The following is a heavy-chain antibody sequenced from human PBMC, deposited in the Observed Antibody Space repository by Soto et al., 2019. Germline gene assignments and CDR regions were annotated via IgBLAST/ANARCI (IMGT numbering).Heavy chain of an antibody. V-gene: IGHV3-23*01. D-gene: IGHD4-17*01. CDR3: AKDYGDYPAYEGFDA. CDR1: GFSFTYYA. CDR2: ISASSAKT. Sequence: EVQLLESGGALVQPEGSLRLSCAASGFSFTYYAMSWVRLAPGKGLEWVASISASSAKTRYADSVQGRFIISRDNPKNTVVLQMNSLRVEVSATDYSAKDYGDYPAYEGFDAWGHWTVVNVSS. J-gene: IGHJ3*01.